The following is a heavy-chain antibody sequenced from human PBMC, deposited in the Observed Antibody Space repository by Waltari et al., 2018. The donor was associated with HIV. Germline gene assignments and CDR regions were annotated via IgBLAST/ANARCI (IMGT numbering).Heavy chain of an antibody. Sequence: QVQLQESGPRLVKPSQTLSLTCTVSGDPITYGGFYWSWIRPRPGKGLEWIGYIYYSGSTNYNPSLKSRVTISSATSKNRFSLNLTSVTVADTAVYYCAREGWYSGSYLADFWGQGILVTVSS. CDR2: IYYSGST. CDR3: AREGWYSGSYLADF. J-gene: IGHJ4*02. D-gene: IGHD1-26*01. CDR1: GDPITYGGFY. V-gene: IGHV4-31*03.